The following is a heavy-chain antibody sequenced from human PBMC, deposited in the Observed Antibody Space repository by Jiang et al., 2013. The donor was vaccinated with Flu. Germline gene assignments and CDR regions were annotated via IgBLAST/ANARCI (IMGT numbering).Heavy chain of an antibody. V-gene: IGHV1-69*01. D-gene: IGHD5-24*01. J-gene: IGHJ6*02. CDR1: GGTFSSYA. CDR2: IIPIFGTA. CDR3: ARGRDPVRTAARYYYYYGMDV. Sequence: GAEVKKPGSSVKVSCKASGGTFSSYAISWVRQAPGQGLEWMGGIIPIFGTANYAQKFQGRVTITADESTSTAYMELSSLRSEDTAVYYCARGRDPVRTAARYYYYYGMDVWGQGTTVTVSS.